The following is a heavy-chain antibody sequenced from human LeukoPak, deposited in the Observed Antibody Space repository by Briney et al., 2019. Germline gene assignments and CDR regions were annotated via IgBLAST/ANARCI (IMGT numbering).Heavy chain of an antibody. CDR2: ISYDGSNR. D-gene: IGHD3-22*01. Sequence: GGSLRLSCAASGFTFSSYGMHWVRQAPGKGLEWVAVISYDGSNRYYADSVKGRFTISRDNSKNTLYLQMNSLRAEDTAVYYCAKDPQSPMIVVARLYFQHWGQGTLVTVSS. CDR3: AKDPQSPMIVVARLYFQH. V-gene: IGHV3-30*18. CDR1: GFTFSSYG. J-gene: IGHJ1*01.